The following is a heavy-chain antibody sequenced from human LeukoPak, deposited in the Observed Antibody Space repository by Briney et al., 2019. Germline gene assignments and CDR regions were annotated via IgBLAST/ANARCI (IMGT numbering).Heavy chain of an antibody. CDR2: IYYTGCT. CDR1: GGSISGYY. D-gene: IGHD6-19*01. V-gene: IGHV4-59*08. J-gene: IGHJ4*02. Sequence: PSETLSLTCTVSGGSISGYYWSWIRQPPGKGLEWIGYIYYTGCTNHNPSLKSRVTMSVDTSRNQFSLRLSSVTAADTAVYYCTRGITVAGSVFDCWGQGTLVTVSS. CDR3: TRGITVAGSVFDC.